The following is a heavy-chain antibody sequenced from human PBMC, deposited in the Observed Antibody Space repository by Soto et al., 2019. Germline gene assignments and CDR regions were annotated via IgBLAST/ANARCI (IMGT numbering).Heavy chain of an antibody. Sequence: QVQLVQSGAEGKKPGSSVKFSCKASGGTFSSYAISWVRQAPGQGLEGMGGIIPIFGTANYAQKFQGRVPITADESTSTAYMELSSLRSEDTAVYYCARDGRDSSGWYPGDYWGQGTLVTVSS. V-gene: IGHV1-69*01. CDR2: IIPIFGTA. CDR1: GGTFSSYA. CDR3: ARDGRDSSGWYPGDY. J-gene: IGHJ4*02. D-gene: IGHD6-19*01.